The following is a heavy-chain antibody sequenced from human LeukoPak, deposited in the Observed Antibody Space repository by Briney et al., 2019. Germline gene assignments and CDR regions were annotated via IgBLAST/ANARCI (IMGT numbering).Heavy chain of an antibody. CDR1: GGSFSGYY. D-gene: IGHD2-2*01. Sequence: PSETLSPTCAVYGGSFSGYYWSWIRQPPGKGLEWIGEINHSGSTNYNPSLKSRVTISVDTSKNQFSLKLSSVTAADTAVYYCARGRGEYCSSTSCYYYYGMDVWGKGTTVTVSS. V-gene: IGHV4-34*01. J-gene: IGHJ6*04. CDR3: ARGRGEYCSSTSCYYYYGMDV. CDR2: INHSGST.